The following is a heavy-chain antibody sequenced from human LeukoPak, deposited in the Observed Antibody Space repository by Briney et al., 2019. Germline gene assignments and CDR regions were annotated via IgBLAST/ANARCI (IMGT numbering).Heavy chain of an antibody. Sequence: ASVKVSCKASGYTFTSSYIHWVRQAPGQGLEWMGIINPSGGSTSYAQKFQGRVIMTRDTSTSTVYMEISSLRSEDTAVYYCTRDVVAGLYYYYYYYMDVWGKGTTVTVSS. J-gene: IGHJ6*03. V-gene: IGHV1-46*03. CDR3: TRDVVAGLYYYYYYYMDV. D-gene: IGHD6-19*01. CDR1: GYTFTSSY. CDR2: INPSGGST.